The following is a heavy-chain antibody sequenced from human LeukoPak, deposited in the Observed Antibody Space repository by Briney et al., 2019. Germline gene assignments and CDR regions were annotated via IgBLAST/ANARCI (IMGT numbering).Heavy chain of an antibody. D-gene: IGHD5-24*01. CDR1: GFTFSSYS. V-gene: IGHV3-21*01. J-gene: IGHJ4*02. CDR2: ISSSSSYI. Sequence: RGSLRDSSAASGFTFSSYSMNWVRQAPGKGLEWASSISSSSSYIYYADSVKGRFTISRDNAKNSLYLQMNSLRAEDTAVYYCARENHGSGFDYWGKGTVDTLSS. CDR3: ARENHGSGFDY.